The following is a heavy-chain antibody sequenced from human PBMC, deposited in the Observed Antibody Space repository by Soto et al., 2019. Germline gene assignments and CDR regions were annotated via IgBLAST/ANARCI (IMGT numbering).Heavy chain of an antibody. CDR1: TGPFTSYY. J-gene: IGHJ5*02. D-gene: IGHD3-10*01. V-gene: IGHV1-46*01. CDR3: ERSSGGLFVISIEGSNWFGP. Sequence: ASLKFVCRAPTGPFTSYYVKWVRQALGKGPEWIGIINPNVGRTRSAQKFQGRVTFTRDTPASTVYMEMRSLRSDDTAFYYCERSSGGLFVISIEGSNWFGPGGHGALVTVSA. CDR2: INPNVGRT.